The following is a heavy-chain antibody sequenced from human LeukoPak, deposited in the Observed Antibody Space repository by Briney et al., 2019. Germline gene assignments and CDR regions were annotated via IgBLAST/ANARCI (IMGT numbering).Heavy chain of an antibody. CDR3: ARDFPSSGWILNYFDY. CDR2: ISYDGSNK. V-gene: IGHV3-30*04. Sequence: GGSLRLSCAASGFTFSSYAMHWVRQAPGKGLEWVAVISYDGSNKYYADSVKGRFTISRDNSKNTLYLQMNSLRAEDTAVYYCARDFPSSGWILNYFDYWGQGTLVTVSS. J-gene: IGHJ4*02. CDR1: GFTFSSYA. D-gene: IGHD6-19*01.